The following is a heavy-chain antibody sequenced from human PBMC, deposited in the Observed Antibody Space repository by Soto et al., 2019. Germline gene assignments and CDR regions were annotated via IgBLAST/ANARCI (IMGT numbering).Heavy chain of an antibody. CDR2: IYWDDDK. CDR3: AHIDSSPRGQDAFDI. CDR1: GFSLSTSGVG. V-gene: IGHV2-5*02. D-gene: IGHD6-13*01. J-gene: IGHJ3*02. Sequence: QITLKESGPTLVKPTQTLTLTCTFSGFSLSTSGVGVGWIRQPPGKALEWLALIYWDDDKRYSPSLKSRLTITKDTTQNQVVLTMTNMDPVDTATYYCAHIDSSPRGQDAFDIWCQGTMVTVSS.